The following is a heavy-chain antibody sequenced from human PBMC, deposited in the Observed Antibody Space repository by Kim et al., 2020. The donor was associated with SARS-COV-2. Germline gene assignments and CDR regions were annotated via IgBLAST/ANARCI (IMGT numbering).Heavy chain of an antibody. D-gene: IGHD3-10*01. V-gene: IGHV3-30*01. Sequence: ADSVKGRFTISRDNSKNTLYLQMNSLRAEDTAVYYCARSREPITLDAFDIWGQGTMVTVSS. J-gene: IGHJ3*02. CDR3: ARSREPITLDAFDI.